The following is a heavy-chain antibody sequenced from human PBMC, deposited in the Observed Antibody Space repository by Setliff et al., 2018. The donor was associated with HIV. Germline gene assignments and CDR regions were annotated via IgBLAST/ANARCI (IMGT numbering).Heavy chain of an antibody. D-gene: IGHD4-17*01. CDR2: IYPGDSDT. J-gene: IGHJ4*02. V-gene: IGHV5-51*01. CDR1: GYSFTNFW. Sequence: GESLKISCKGSGYSFTNFWIGWVRQMPGKGLEWMGIIYPGDSDTRYSPSVQGQVTISVDKSLRTAYLQWSSLKTSDTAFYFCARGADYRDVWGQGTLVTVSS. CDR3: ARGADYRDV.